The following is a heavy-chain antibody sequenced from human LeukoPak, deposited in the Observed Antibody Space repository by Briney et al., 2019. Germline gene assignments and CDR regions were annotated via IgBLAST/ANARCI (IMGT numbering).Heavy chain of an antibody. CDR3: ASTDSDYYYYYYMDV. CDR1: GATFSSYA. V-gene: IGHV1-69*05. D-gene: IGHD3-10*01. Sequence: SVKVSCKASGATFSSYAISWVRQAPGQGLEWMGGIIPIFGTANYAQKFQGRVTITTDESTSTAYMELSSLRSEDTAVYYCASTDSDYYYYYYMDVWGKGTTVTVSS. J-gene: IGHJ6*03. CDR2: IIPIFGTA.